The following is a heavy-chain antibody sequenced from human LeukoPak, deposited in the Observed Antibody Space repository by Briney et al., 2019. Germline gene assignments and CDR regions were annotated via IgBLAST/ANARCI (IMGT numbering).Heavy chain of an antibody. V-gene: IGHV1-8*01. CDR2: MNPNSGNT. CDR1: GYTFTSYD. Sequence: ASVKVSCKASGYTFTSYDINWVRQATGQGLEWMGWMNPNSGNTGYAQKFQGRVTMTRNTSISTAYMELSSLRSEDTAVYYCARVVAVAGNYFDYWGQGTLVTVSS. J-gene: IGHJ4*02. CDR3: ARVVAVAGNYFDY. D-gene: IGHD6-19*01.